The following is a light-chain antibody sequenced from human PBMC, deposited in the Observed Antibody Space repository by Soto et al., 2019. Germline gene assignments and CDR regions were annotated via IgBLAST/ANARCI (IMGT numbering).Light chain of an antibody. Sequence: QSVLTQPPSASGTPGQRVTISCSGSTSNIGNNPVNWYQQLPGTAPKLLIFTNDQRPSGVPDRFSGSKSGTSASLAISGLQSEDEAEYYCASWDDSLNALVFGGGTKLTVL. CDR3: ASWDDSLNALV. CDR1: TSNIGNNP. CDR2: TND. J-gene: IGLJ3*02. V-gene: IGLV1-44*01.